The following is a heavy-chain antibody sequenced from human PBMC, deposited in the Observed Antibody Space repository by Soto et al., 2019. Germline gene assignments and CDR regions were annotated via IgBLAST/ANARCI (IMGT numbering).Heavy chain of an antibody. CDR2: MWYDGSNK. CDR1: GFTFSTYG. J-gene: IGHJ4*02. CDR3: ARDTVAYCGADCSNQGILDY. Sequence: QVQLVESGGGVVQPGRSLRLSCAASGFTFSTYGMHWVRQAPDKRLEWVAVMWYDGSNKYYADSVKGRFTISRDNSKNTLYMQMNSLRVEDTAVYYCARDTVAYCGADCSNQGILDYWGQGTLVTVSS. D-gene: IGHD2-21*02. V-gene: IGHV3-33*01.